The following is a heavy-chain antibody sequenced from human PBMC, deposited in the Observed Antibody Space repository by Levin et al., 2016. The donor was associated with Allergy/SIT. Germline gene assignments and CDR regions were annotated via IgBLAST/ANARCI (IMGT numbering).Heavy chain of an antibody. D-gene: IGHD1-14*01. Sequence: GGSLRLSCAASGFTFSSYGMHWVRQAPGKGLEWVAVIWYDGSNKYYADSVKGRFTISRDNSKNTLYLQMNSLRAEDTAVYYCARGLGRPYTQGDAFDIWGQGTMVTVSS. V-gene: IGHV3-33*01. CDR3: ARGLGRPYTQGDAFDI. CDR1: GFTFSSYG. J-gene: IGHJ3*02. CDR2: IWYDGSNK.